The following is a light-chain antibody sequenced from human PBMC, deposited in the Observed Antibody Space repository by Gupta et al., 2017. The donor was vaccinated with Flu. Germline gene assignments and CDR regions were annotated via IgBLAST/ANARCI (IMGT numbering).Light chain of an antibody. V-gene: IGLV1-40*01. CDR3: QSYDSSLNTWV. CDR2: GHS. J-gene: IGLJ1*01. Sequence: SSNIRAGYGVYWYQQLPGTAPKLLFFGHSNRPSGVPGRFSDSKSGTSASLAITGLQAEDEADYYCQSYDSSLNTWVFGSGTKVTVL. CDR1: SSNIRAGYG.